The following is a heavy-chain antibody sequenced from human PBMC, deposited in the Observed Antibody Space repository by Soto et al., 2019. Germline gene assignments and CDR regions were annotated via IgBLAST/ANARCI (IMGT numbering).Heavy chain of an antibody. CDR1: GGSFSGYY. J-gene: IGHJ4*02. CDR3: ARVGYFDWLSYFDY. Sequence: SETLSLTCAVYGGSFSGYYWSWIRQPPGKGLEWIGEINHSGSTNYNPSLKSRVTISVDTSKNQFSLKLSSVTAADTAVYYCARVGYFDWLSYFDYWGQGTLVTVSS. V-gene: IGHV4-34*01. CDR2: INHSGST. D-gene: IGHD3-9*01.